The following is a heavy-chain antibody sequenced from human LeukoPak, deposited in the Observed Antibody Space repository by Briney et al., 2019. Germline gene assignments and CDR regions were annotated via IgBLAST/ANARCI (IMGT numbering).Heavy chain of an antibody. Sequence: GGSLRLSCAASGFTFSSYSMNWVRQAPGKGLEWVSSISSSSYIYYADSVKGRFTISRDNAKNSLYLQMNSLRAEDTAVYYCARDLSLYYFDYWGQGTLVTVSS. D-gene: IGHD3-3*02. V-gene: IGHV3-21*01. CDR1: GFTFSSYS. J-gene: IGHJ4*02. CDR2: ISSSSYI. CDR3: ARDLSLYYFDY.